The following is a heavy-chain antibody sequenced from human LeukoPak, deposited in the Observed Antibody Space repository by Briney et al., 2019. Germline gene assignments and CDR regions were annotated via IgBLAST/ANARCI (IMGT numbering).Heavy chain of an antibody. CDR1: GYTFTGYY. CDR3: ARDYPEYYFDY. CDR2: INPNSGGT. Sequence: ASVKVSCKASGYTFTGYYMHWVRQAPGQGLEWMGRINPNSGGTSYAQKFQGRVTMTRDTSTSTVYMELSSLRSEDTAVYYCARDYPEYYFDYWGQGTLVTVSS. V-gene: IGHV1-2*06. J-gene: IGHJ4*02.